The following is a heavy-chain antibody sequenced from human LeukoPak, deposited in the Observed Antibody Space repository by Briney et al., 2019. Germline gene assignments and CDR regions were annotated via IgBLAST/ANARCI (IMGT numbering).Heavy chain of an antibody. CDR1: GFTFSSYA. D-gene: IGHD2-15*01. CDR2: ISGSGGST. Sequence: PGASLRLSCAASGFTFSSYAMSWVRQAPGKGLEWVSAISGSGGSTYYADSVKGRFTISRDNPKNTLYLQMNSLRAEDTAVYYCAKGGYCSGGSCYSPLYFDYWGQGTLVTVSS. J-gene: IGHJ4*02. V-gene: IGHV3-23*01. CDR3: AKGGYCSGGSCYSPLYFDY.